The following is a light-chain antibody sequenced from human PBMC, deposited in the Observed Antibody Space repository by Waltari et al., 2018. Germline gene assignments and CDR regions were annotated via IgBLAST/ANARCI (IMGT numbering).Light chain of an antibody. CDR1: SSDVGGYHY. J-gene: IGLJ2*01. CDR2: DVS. Sequence: QSALTQPASVSGSPGQSITISCTGPSSDVGGYHYVSWYQKHPGKAPKLLIYDVSNRPSGVSNRFSASKSGNTASLIISGLQAEDEADYYCSSYTSSTTLLLIFGGGTKLTVL. V-gene: IGLV2-14*03. CDR3: SSYTSSTTLLLI.